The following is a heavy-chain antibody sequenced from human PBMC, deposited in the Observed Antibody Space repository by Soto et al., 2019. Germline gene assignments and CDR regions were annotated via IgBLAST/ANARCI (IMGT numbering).Heavy chain of an antibody. D-gene: IGHD6-13*01. Sequence: KPSETLSLTCDVSGDSISSSSYYWGWIRQPPGKGLEWIGRIYYSGSTYYNPSLKSRVTISVDTSKNQFSLKLSSVTAADTAVYYCARHSAEGSRWEFDYWGQGTQVTVSS. V-gene: IGHV4-39*01. J-gene: IGHJ4*02. CDR1: GDSISSSSYY. CDR2: IYYSGST. CDR3: ARHSAEGSRWEFDY.